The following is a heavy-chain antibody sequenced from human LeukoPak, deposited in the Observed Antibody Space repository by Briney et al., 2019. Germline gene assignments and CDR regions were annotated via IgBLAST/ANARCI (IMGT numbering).Heavy chain of an antibody. Sequence: GESLKISCKGSGYSFTSYRIGWVRQMPGKGLEWMGIIYPGDSDTRYSPSFQGQVTISADKSISTAYLQWSSLKASDTAMYYCARQLTTVPYYYYGMDVWGRGTTVTVSS. J-gene: IGHJ6*02. CDR2: IYPGDSDT. V-gene: IGHV5-51*01. CDR1: GYSFTSYR. CDR3: ARQLTTVPYYYYGMDV. D-gene: IGHD4-17*01.